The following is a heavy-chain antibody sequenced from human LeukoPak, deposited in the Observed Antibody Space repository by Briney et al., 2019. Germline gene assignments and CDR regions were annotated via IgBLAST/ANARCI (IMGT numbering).Heavy chain of an antibody. CDR2: IYYSGST. Sequence: SETLSLTCTVSGGSISSSSYYWGWIRQPPGKGLEWIGSIYYSGSTYYNPSLKSRVTISVDTSKNQFSLKLTSVTAADTAVYYCARGRHLTTLGGAAAGFLDSWGQGTLVTVSS. J-gene: IGHJ4*02. CDR1: GGSISSSSYY. CDR3: ARGRHLTTLGGAAAGFLDS. D-gene: IGHD6-13*01. V-gene: IGHV4-39*01.